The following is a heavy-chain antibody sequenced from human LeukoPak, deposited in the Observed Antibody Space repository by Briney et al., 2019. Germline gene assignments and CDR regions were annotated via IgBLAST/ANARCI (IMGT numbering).Heavy chain of an antibody. CDR2: IYYSGST. J-gene: IGHJ5*02. D-gene: IGHD3-10*01. V-gene: IGHV4-39*02. CDR3: AREVIGELGNWFDP. Sequence: PSETLSLTCTVSGGSIRSSSYYWGWIRQPPGKGLEWLGSIYYSGSTYYNPSLKSRVTISVDTSKNQFSLKLSSVTAADTAVYYCAREVIGELGNWFDPWGQGTLVTVSS. CDR1: GGSIRSSSYY.